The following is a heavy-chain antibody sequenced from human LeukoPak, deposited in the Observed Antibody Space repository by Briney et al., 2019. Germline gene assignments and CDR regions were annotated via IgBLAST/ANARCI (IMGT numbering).Heavy chain of an antibody. V-gene: IGHV3-21*01. CDR3: ARDPYSSSWLRGDAFDI. Sequence: PGGSLRLSCAASGLTFSSYSMNWVRQAPGKGLEWVSSISSSSYIYYADSVKGRFTISRDNAKNSLYLQMNSLRAEDTAVYYCARDPYSSSWLRGDAFDIWGQGTMVTVSS. J-gene: IGHJ3*02. CDR1: GLTFSSYS. CDR2: ISSSSYI. D-gene: IGHD6-13*01.